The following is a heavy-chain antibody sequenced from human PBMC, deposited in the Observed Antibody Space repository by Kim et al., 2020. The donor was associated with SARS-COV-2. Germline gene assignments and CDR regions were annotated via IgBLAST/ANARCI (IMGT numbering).Heavy chain of an antibody. CDR3: AREVGPITIFGVVIPPFDP. Sequence: ASVKVSCKASGYTFTSYGISWVRQAPGQGLEWMGWISAYNGNTNYAQKLQGRVTMTTDTSTSTAYMELRSLRSDDTAVYYCAREVGPITIFGVVIPPFDPWGQGTLVTVSS. V-gene: IGHV1-18*04. D-gene: IGHD3-3*01. J-gene: IGHJ5*02. CDR1: GYTFTSYG. CDR2: ISAYNGNT.